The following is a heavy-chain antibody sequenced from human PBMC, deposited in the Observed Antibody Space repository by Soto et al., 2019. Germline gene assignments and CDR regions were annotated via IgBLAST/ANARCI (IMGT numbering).Heavy chain of an antibody. D-gene: IGHD3-10*01. J-gene: IGHJ5*02. Sequence: QVQLVQSGAEVKKPGSSVKVSCKASGGTFSSYTISWVRQAPGQGLEWMGRIIPILGIANYAQKFQGRVTITADKSTSTAYMELSSLRSEDTAVYYCARDLRGADYYGSGSRWFDPWGQGTLVTVSS. CDR3: ARDLRGADYYGSGSRWFDP. CDR1: GGTFSSYT. CDR2: IIPILGIA. V-gene: IGHV1-69*08.